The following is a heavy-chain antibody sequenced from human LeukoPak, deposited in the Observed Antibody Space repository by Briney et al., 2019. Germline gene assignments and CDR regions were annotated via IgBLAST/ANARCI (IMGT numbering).Heavy chain of an antibody. CDR2: IYYRGST. D-gene: IGHD6-19*01. CDR1: GYSISSGYY. V-gene: IGHV4-38-2*02. CDR3: ARDQPGIVVAGFLRRFDY. Sequence: PSETLSLTCTVSGYSISSGYYWVWIRQPPGKGLEWIGSIYYRGSTYYNPSLKSRVTISVDTSKNQFSLKLSSVTAADTAVYYCARDQPGIVVAGFLRRFDYWGQGTLVTVSS. J-gene: IGHJ4*02.